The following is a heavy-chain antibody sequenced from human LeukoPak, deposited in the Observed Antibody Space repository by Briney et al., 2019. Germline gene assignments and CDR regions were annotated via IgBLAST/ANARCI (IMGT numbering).Heavy chain of an antibody. J-gene: IGHJ5*02. CDR2: INHSGST. Sequence: SETLSLTCAVYGGSFSGYYWSWIRQPPGKGLEWIGEINHSGSTNYNPSLKSRVTISVDTSKNQFSLKLSSVTAADTAVYYCARGRAFNWFDPRGQGTLVTVSS. V-gene: IGHV4-34*01. D-gene: IGHD3-3*02. CDR1: GGSFSGYY. CDR3: ARGRAFNWFDP.